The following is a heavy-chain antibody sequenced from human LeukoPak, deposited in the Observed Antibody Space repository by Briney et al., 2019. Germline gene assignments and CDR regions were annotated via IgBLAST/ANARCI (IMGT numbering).Heavy chain of an antibody. CDR1: GFTVSSNY. CDR2: IYSGGST. CDR3: ARGYSGYDPDAFDI. V-gene: IGHV3-53*01. J-gene: IGHJ3*02. Sequence: TGRSLRLSCAASGFTVSSNYMSWVRQAPGKGLEWVSVIYSGGSTYYADSVKGRFTISRDNSKNTLYLQMNSLRAEDTAVYYCARGYSGYDPDAFDIWGQGTMVTVSS. D-gene: IGHD5-12*01.